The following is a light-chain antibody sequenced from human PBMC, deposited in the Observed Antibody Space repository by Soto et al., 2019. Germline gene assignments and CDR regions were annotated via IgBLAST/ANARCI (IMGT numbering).Light chain of an antibody. CDR2: DTS. Sequence: EIVLTQSPGTLSLSPGERATLSCRASQSLTNSFIAWYQQRPGQAPRLLIYDTSSRASGIQDRFSGSGSGTDFTLTIRRLETEDFAVFYCKQHGTSEIIFGQGTRLEIK. CDR3: KQHGTSEII. CDR1: QSLTNSF. V-gene: IGKV3-20*01. J-gene: IGKJ5*01.